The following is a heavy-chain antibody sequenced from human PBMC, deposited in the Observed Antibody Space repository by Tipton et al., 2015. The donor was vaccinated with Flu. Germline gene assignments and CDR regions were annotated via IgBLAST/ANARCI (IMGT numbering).Heavy chain of an antibody. J-gene: IGHJ6*02. D-gene: IGHD3-22*01. CDR1: GGSISSYY. CDR2: IYYSGST. Sequence: TLSLTCTVSGGSISSYYWSWIRQPPGKGLEWIGYIYYSGSTNYNPSLKSRVTISVDTSKNQFSLKLSSVTAADTAVYYCARDREYYDSSGTYYYYGMDVWGQGTTVTVS. CDR3: ARDREYYDSSGTYYYYGMDV. V-gene: IGHV4-59*01.